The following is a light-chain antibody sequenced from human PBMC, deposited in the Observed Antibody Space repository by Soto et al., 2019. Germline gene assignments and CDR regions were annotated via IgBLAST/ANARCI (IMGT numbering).Light chain of an antibody. CDR1: SSDVGGYNY. Sequence: QSALTQPASVSGSPGQSITISCTGTSSDVGGYNYVSWYQQHPGKAPKLMIYEVSNRPSGVSNRFSGSKSGNTGSLTISGLQAEDEGDYYCTSHTSISTVVFGGGTKLTGL. V-gene: IGLV2-14*01. J-gene: IGLJ2*01. CDR3: TSHTSISTVV. CDR2: EVS.